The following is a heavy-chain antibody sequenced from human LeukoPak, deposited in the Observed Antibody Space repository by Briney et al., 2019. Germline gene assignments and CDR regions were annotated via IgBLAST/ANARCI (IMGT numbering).Heavy chain of an antibody. CDR1: GVSFYDYA. CDR2: INWIGAKT. CDR3: AKFIATYGESDFDN. J-gene: IGHJ4*02. Sequence: PGGSLRLSCAAPGVSFYDYAMAWVRHTPWKGLEWVSGINWIGAKTNYGDSVKGRFTIYIDNAKNLLYLQMNRLRVEDTALYYCAKFIATYGESDFDNWGQGTLVTVSS. D-gene: IGHD3-10*01. V-gene: IGHV3-20*04.